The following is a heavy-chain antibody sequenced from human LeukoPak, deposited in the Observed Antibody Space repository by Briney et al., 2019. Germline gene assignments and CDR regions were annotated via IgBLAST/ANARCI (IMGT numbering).Heavy chain of an antibody. CDR3: ARGYSYVYNY. Sequence: ASVNVSCKASGYTFTSYDINWVRQAPGHGVEWMGWINPNSSDTDYAQKFQGKVTMTRNTSISTAYMEVSSLRSEDTVVYYCARGYSYVYNYWGQGTLVSVSS. V-gene: IGHV1-8*01. D-gene: IGHD5-18*01. CDR1: GYTFTSYD. J-gene: IGHJ4*02. CDR2: INPNSSDT.